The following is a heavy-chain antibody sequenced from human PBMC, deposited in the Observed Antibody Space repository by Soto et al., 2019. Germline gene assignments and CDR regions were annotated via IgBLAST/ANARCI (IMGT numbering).Heavy chain of an antibody. CDR1: GFTFSSYS. D-gene: IGHD2-15*01. V-gene: IGHV3-48*01. Sequence: PGGSLRLSCAASGFTFSSYSMNWVRQAPGKGLEWVSYISSSSSTIYYADSVKGRFTISRDNAKNSLYLQMNSLRAEDTAVYYCARDHSGYCSGGSCYSGYYYYMDVWGKGTTVTVSS. CDR3: ARDHSGYCSGGSCYSGYYYYMDV. J-gene: IGHJ6*03. CDR2: ISSSSSTI.